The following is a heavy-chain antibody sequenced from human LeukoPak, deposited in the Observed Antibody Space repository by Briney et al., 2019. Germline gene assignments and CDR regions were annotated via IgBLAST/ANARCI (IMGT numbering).Heavy chain of an antibody. V-gene: IGHV4-30-2*01. CDR2: IYHSGSP. CDR1: GDSINSGGYS. Sequence: SQTLSLTCAVSGDSINSGGYSWSWIRQAPGKGLEWIGYIYHSGSPYYNPSLKSRVTISVDRSKNHFSLKLRSVTAADTAVYYCARGAAGVRGVFPYTWFDPWGQGTLVTVSS. CDR3: ARGAAGVRGVFPYTWFDP. J-gene: IGHJ5*02. D-gene: IGHD3-10*01.